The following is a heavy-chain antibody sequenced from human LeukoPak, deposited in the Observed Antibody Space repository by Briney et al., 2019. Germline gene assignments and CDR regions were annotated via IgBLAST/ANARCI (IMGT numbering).Heavy chain of an antibody. Sequence: ASVKASCKVSGYTLTELSMHWVRQAPGKGLEWMGGFDPEDGETIYAQKFQGRVTMTEDTSTDTAYMELSSLRSEDTAVYYRATTFGVVVRVAFDIWGQGTMVTVSS. D-gene: IGHD3-3*01. J-gene: IGHJ3*02. CDR1: GYTLTELS. CDR2: FDPEDGET. V-gene: IGHV1-24*01. CDR3: ATTFGVVVRVAFDI.